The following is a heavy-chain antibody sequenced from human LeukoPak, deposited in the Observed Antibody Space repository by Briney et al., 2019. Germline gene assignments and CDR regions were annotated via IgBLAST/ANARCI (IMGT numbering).Heavy chain of an antibody. J-gene: IGHJ6*03. V-gene: IGHV4-39*01. CDR3: ARQISDYYYYYIDV. Sequence: SETLSLTCTVSGGSISSSHYYWGWIRQPPGKGLEWIGTIYYSGTTYYNPSLESRVTISEDTSKNQFSLTLRSVTAADTAVYYCARQISDYYYYYIDVWGKGTTVTVSS. D-gene: IGHD3-10*01. CDR1: GGSISSSHYY. CDR2: IYYSGTT.